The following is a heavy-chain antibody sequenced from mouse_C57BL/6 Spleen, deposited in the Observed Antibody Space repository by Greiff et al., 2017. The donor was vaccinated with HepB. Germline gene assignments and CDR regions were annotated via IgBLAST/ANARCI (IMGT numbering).Heavy chain of an antibody. Sequence: VQLQEPGAELARPGASVKLSCKASGYTFTSYGISWVKQRTGQGLEWIGEIYPRSGNTNYNEKFKGKATLTADKSSSTAYMELRSLTSEDSAVYFCARKDGNPDAMDYWGQGTSVTVSS. CDR2: IYPRSGNT. CDR1: GYTFTSYG. J-gene: IGHJ4*01. D-gene: IGHD2-1*01. CDR3: ARKDGNPDAMDY. V-gene: IGHV1-81*01.